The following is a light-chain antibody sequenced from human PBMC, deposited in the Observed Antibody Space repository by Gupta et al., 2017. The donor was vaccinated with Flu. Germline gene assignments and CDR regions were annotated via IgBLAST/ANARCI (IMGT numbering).Light chain of an antibody. CDR1: SSDVGTYNY. V-gene: IGLV2-14*03. J-gene: IGLJ1*01. Sequence: ITISCTGTSSDVGTYNYVSWYQQHPGKAPNLMIYNVNNRPSGVSSRFSGSKSGNTASLTISGLQAEDETDYYCSSYTSITPLYVFGTGTKLTVL. CDR3: SSYTSITPLYV. CDR2: NVN.